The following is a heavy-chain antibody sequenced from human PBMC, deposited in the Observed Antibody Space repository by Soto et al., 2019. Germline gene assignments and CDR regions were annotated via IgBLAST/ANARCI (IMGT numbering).Heavy chain of an antibody. CDR1: GDSINNGGTY. Sequence: QVQLQESGPGLVKPSQTLSLTCSVSGDSINNGGTYWNWVRQLQGRGLEWIGYIFYSGSTHYKSSLKSRVDMSLDTSKNEFSLTLRSATAADTAVYYCARGGSSWEGFYYVDVWGKGTTVTVSS. CDR2: IFYSGST. D-gene: IGHD6-13*01. V-gene: IGHV4-31*03. CDR3: ARGGSSWEGFYYVDV. J-gene: IGHJ6*04.